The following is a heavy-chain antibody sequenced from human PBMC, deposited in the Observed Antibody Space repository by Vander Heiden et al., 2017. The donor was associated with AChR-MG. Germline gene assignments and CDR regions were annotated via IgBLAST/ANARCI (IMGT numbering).Heavy chain of an antibody. V-gene: IGHV1-69*01. Sequence: TYDSYAISWVRQAPGQGLEWMGGIIPIFGTANYAQKFQGRVTITADESTSTAYMELSSLRSEDTAVYYCARARYCSSTSCYIRGGYYYYYGMDVWGQGTTVTVSS. J-gene: IGHJ6*02. D-gene: IGHD2-2*02. CDR2: IIPIFGTA. CDR3: ARARYCSSTSCYIRGGYYYYYGMDV. CDR1: TYDSYA.